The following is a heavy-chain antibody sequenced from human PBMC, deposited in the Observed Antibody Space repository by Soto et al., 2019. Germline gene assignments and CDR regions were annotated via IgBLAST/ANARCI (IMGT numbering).Heavy chain of an antibody. CDR2: IIPILGIA. V-gene: IGHV1-69*02. Sequence: SVKVSCKASGGTFSSYTISWVRQAPGQGLEWMGRIIPILGIANYAQKFQGRVTITGDKSTSTAYMELSSLRSEDTAVYYCARPPSDIVVDREYFQHWGQGTLVTVSS. D-gene: IGHD2-15*01. J-gene: IGHJ1*01. CDR3: ARPPSDIVVDREYFQH. CDR1: GGTFSSYT.